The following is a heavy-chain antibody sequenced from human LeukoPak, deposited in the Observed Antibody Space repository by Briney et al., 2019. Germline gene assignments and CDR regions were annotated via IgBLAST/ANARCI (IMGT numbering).Heavy chain of an antibody. V-gene: IGHV3-7*04. CDR3: ARDSQHLNFDY. Sequence: GGSLRLSCAASGFTSSNYWMNWVRQAPGKGLEWVANIKEDGSEKFYVDSVKGRFIISRDNAKNSLYLQMNSLRAEDTAVYYCARDSQHLNFDYWGQGTLVTVSS. D-gene: IGHD3-3*02. CDR1: GFTSSNYW. J-gene: IGHJ4*02. CDR2: IKEDGSEK.